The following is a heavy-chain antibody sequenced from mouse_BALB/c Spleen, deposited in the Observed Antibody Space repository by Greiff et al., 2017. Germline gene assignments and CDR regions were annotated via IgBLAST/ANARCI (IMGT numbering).Heavy chain of an antibody. CDR1: GFNIKDTY. V-gene: IGHV14-3*02. Sequence: EVQLQQSGAELVKPGASVKLSCPASGFNIKDTYMHWVKQRPEQGLEWIGRIDPANGNTKYDPKFQGKATITADTSSNTAYLQLSSLTSEDTAVYYCARSDGNGYFDYWGQGTTLTVSS. D-gene: IGHD2-1*01. CDR2: IDPANGNT. CDR3: ARSDGNGYFDY. J-gene: IGHJ2*01.